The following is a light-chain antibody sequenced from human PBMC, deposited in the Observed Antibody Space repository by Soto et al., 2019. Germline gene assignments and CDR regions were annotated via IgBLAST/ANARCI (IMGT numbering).Light chain of an antibody. J-gene: IGLJ1*01. CDR2: DVS. Sequence: QSVLTQPASVSGTPGQSITISCTGTSSDVGGYNYVSWYQQHPGKAPKLMIYDVSNRPSGVSNRFSGSKSGNTASLTISGLQAEDEAHYYCSSYTSSSTSYVFGTGTKSPS. V-gene: IGLV2-14*01. CDR1: SSDVGGYNY. CDR3: SSYTSSSTSYV.